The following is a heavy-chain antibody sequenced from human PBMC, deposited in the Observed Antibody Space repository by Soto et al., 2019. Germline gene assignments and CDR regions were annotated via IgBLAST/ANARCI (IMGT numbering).Heavy chain of an antibody. CDR1: GFTFSSYS. V-gene: IGHV3-21*01. CDR2: ISSSSSYI. Sequence: SLRLSCAASGFTFSSYSMNWVRQAPGKGLEWVSSISSSSSYIYYADSVKGRFTISRDNAKNSLYLQMNSLRAEDTAVYYCATDLDGYNYHRWGQGTLVTVSS. J-gene: IGHJ5*02. D-gene: IGHD1-1*01. CDR3: ATDLDGYNYHR.